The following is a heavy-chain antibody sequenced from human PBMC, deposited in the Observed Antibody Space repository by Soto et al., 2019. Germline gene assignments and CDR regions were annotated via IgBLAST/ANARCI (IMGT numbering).Heavy chain of an antibody. D-gene: IGHD3-3*01. CDR1: GYTFTSYG. J-gene: IGHJ6*03. Sequence: EASVKVSCKASGYTFTSYGLSWVQQAPGQGLEWMGWISAYNGNTNYAQKLQGRVTMTTDTSTSTAYMELRSLRSDDTAVYYCARDPITIFGVVIPYYYMDVWGKGTTVTVSS. CDR2: ISAYNGNT. CDR3: ARDPITIFGVVIPYYYMDV. V-gene: IGHV1-18*01.